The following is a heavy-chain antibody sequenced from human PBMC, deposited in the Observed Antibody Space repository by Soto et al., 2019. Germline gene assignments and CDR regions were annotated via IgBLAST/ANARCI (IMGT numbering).Heavy chain of an antibody. J-gene: IGHJ2*01. CDR1: GGSFSGYY. CDR3: ARESHDILTGPPWVWYFDL. D-gene: IGHD3-9*01. V-gene: IGHV4-34*01. CDR2: INDRGSI. Sequence: QVQLQQWGAGPLRPLETLSLTCGVSGGSFSGYYCAWIRQSPGKGLEWIGEINDRGSINYNPSLKSRVSISVDTSKKHYSLNLRSVPAADTAVYYCARESHDILTGPPWVWYFDLWGRCTLVTVSS.